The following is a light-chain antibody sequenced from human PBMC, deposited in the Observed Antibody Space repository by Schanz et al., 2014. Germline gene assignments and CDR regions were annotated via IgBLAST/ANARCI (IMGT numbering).Light chain of an antibody. V-gene: IGLV1-40*01. CDR3: QSYDSNLRGYV. CDR2: GNS. CDR1: SSNIGAGYD. Sequence: QSVLTQSPSVSGAPGQRVTISCTGSSSNIGAGYDVHWYQQLPGTAPKLLIYGNSNRPSGVPDRFSGSKSGTSPSLAITGLQAEDEADYYCQSYDSNLRGYVFGTGTKLTVL. J-gene: IGLJ1*01.